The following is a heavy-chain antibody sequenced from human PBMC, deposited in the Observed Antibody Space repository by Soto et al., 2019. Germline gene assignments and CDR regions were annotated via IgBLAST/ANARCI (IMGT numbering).Heavy chain of an antibody. D-gene: IGHD5-12*01. J-gene: IGHJ4*02. CDR3: AKDHRDGYRSFDY. CDR1: GFTCSSYA. Sequence: EVQLLESGGGLVQPGGSLRLSCAASGFTCSSYAMSWVRQAPGKGLEWVSAISGSGGSTYYADSVKGRFTISRDNSKNTLYLQMNTLRAEDTAVYYCAKDHRDGYRSFDYWGQGTLVTVSS. V-gene: IGHV3-23*01. CDR2: ISGSGGST.